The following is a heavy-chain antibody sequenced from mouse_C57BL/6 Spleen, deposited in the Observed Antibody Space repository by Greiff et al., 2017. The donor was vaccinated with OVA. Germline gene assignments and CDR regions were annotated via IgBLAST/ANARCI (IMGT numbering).Heavy chain of an antibody. CDR3: ARSPLGRGAMDY. V-gene: IGHV1-76*01. CDR2: IYPGSGNT. D-gene: IGHD4-1*01. Sequence: VHLVESGAELVRPGASVKLSCKASGYTFTDYYINWVKQRPGQGLEWIARIYPGSGNTYYNEKFKGKATLTAEKSSSTAYMQLSSLTSEDSAVYFCARSPLGRGAMDYWGQGTSVTVSS. J-gene: IGHJ4*01. CDR1: GYTFTDYY.